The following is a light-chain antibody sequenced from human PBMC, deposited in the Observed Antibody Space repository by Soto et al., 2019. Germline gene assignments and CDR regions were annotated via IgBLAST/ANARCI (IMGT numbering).Light chain of an antibody. V-gene: IGLV2-14*01. J-gene: IGLJ1*01. CDR2: EVN. Sequence: QSALTQPASVSGSPGQSISISCTGTSSDVGGYNYVSWYQQHPGKAPKLMIYEVNSRPSGVSNRFSGSKSGNTASLTISGLQAEDEADYYCSSYSISTAYLFGTGTKLTVL. CDR1: SSDVGGYNY. CDR3: SSYSISTAYL.